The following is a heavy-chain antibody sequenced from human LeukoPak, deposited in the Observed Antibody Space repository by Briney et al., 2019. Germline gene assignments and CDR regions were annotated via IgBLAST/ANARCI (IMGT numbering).Heavy chain of an antibody. J-gene: IGHJ4*02. Sequence: SETLSLTCAVYGGSFSGYYWSWIRQPPGKGLEWMGEINHSGSTNYNPSLTSRVTISVDTSNNQFSLKLSSVTAADTAVYYCARRRRRTWELRQGRGAVPHFGSWGQDHLLTVSS. CDR3: ARRRRRTWELRQGRGAVPHFGS. V-gene: IGHV4-34*01. CDR2: INHSGST. D-gene: IGHD1-26*01. CDR1: GGSFSGYY.